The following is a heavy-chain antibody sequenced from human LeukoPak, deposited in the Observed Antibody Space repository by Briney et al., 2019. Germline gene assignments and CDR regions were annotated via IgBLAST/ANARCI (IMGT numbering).Heavy chain of an antibody. D-gene: IGHD1-26*01. CDR1: GYDFSRYG. CDR3: VREVGSTRVEFAF. Sequence: ASVKVSCKASGYDFSRYGISWVRQAPGQGLEFMGWISVSTGNTNYAQKLQGRVTMTTDTSTDTAYMELGSLSSDDTALYFCVREVGSTRVEFAFWGQGTLVTVSS. V-gene: IGHV1-18*01. J-gene: IGHJ4*02. CDR2: ISVSTGNT.